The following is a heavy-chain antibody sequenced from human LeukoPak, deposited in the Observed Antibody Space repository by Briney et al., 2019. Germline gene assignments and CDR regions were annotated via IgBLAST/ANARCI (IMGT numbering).Heavy chain of an antibody. D-gene: IGHD1-26*01. CDR2: MKHDGIEK. CDR3: ARSGSHDY. Sequence: PGGSLRLSCVASGFSFGSYWMAWVRQAPGKGLEWVANMKHDGIEKYHVDSVKGRFTISRDNTKNSLYLHMNSLRADDTAVYYCARSGSHDYWGQGTLVTVSS. J-gene: IGHJ4*02. V-gene: IGHV3-7*05. CDR1: GFSFGSYW.